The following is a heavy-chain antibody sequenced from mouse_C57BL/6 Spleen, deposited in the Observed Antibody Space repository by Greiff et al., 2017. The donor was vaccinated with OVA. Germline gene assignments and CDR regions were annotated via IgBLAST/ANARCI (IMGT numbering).Heavy chain of an antibody. CDR1: GYTFTGSW. Sequence: QVQLQQSGAELMKPGASVKLSCKATGYTFTGSWIEWVKQTPGHGLEWIGEILPGSGSPNYNETFKGKATFTADTSSNTAYMQLSSLTTEDSAIYYCARHGSPFDYWGQGTTLTGSS. CDR3: ARHGSPFDY. CDR2: ILPGSGSP. V-gene: IGHV1-9*01. J-gene: IGHJ2*01. D-gene: IGHD1-1*01.